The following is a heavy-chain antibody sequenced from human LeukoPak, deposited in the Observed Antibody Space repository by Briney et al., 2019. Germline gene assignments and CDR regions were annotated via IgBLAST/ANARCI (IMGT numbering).Heavy chain of an antibody. V-gene: IGHV3-23*01. CDR2: ISGSGGST. J-gene: IGHJ4*02. Sequence: PGGSLRLSCAASGFTFSSYGMSWVRQAPGKGLEWVSAISGSGGSTYYADSVKGRFTISRDNSKNTLYLQMNSLRAEDTAVYYCATLMVRGRTIDYWGQGTLVTVSS. CDR3: ATLMVRGRTIDY. D-gene: IGHD3-10*01. CDR1: GFTFSSYG.